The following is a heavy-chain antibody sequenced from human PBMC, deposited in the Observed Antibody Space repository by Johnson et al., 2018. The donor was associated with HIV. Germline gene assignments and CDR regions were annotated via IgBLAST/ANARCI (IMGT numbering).Heavy chain of an antibody. V-gene: IGHV3-15*01. CDR2: IKTKTEGGTT. CDR3: TTGDCSGGSCHAFDI. Sequence: VQLVESGGGSVKPGDSLRLSCAASGFTFSDVWMTWVRQAPGRGLEWLGRIKTKTEGGTTDYAAPVKGRFTISRDDSINTLYLQMNSLKSEDMAVYYCTTGDCSGGSCHAFDIWGQGTMVTVSS. CDR1: GFTFSDVW. D-gene: IGHD2-15*01. J-gene: IGHJ3*02.